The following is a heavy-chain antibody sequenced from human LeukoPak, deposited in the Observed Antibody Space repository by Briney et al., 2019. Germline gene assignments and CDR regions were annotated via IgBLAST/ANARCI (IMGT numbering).Heavy chain of an antibody. CDR3: GKGQGSNIYYYYGMDV. CDR2: ISGSGGST. Sequence: PGGSLRLSCAASGFTFSSYAMSWVRQAPGKGLEWVSAISGSGGSTYYADSVKGRFTIPRDNSKNTLYLQMNSLRAEDTAVYYCGKGQGSNIYYYYGMDVWGQGTTVTVSS. V-gene: IGHV3-23*01. D-gene: IGHD4-23*01. J-gene: IGHJ6*02. CDR1: GFTFSSYA.